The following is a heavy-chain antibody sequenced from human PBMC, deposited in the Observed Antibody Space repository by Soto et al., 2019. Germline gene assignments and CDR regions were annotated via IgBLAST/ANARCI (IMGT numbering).Heavy chain of an antibody. D-gene: IGHD1-1*01. CDR2: ISFDGNSK. CDR3: ARGSTRVGFTWFDP. Sequence: QVQLVESGGGVVQPGRSLRLSCVASGFTFTNYGMHWVRQAPDKGLEWVAVISFDGNSKYYADSVKGRFTISRDDSKNTRYLQKNSLRPEDTAVYYCARGSTRVGFTWFDPWGLGTLVIVSS. CDR1: GFTFTNYG. V-gene: IGHV3-30*03. J-gene: IGHJ5*02.